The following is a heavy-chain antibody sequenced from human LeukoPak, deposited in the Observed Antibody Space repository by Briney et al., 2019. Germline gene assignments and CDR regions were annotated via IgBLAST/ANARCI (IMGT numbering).Heavy chain of an antibody. CDR1: GFTFSSYA. CDR2: IRYDGSNK. Sequence: GGSLRLSCAASGFTFSSYAMHWVRQAPGKGLEWVAFIRYDGSNKYYADSVKGRFTISRDNSNNTLYLQMNSLRAEDTAVYYCAKDRQGSQSSGEDYWGQGTPVTVSS. D-gene: IGHD7-27*01. V-gene: IGHV3-30*02. CDR3: AKDRQGSQSSGEDY. J-gene: IGHJ4*02.